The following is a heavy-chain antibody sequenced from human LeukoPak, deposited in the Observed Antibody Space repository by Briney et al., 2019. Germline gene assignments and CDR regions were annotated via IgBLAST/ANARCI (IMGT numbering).Heavy chain of an antibody. CDR3: ARGWFGELLHHRVDY. J-gene: IGHJ4*02. CDR1: GYTFTSYG. D-gene: IGHD3-10*01. CDR2: ISAYNGNT. Sequence: ASVKVSCKASGYTFTSYGISWVRQAPGQGLEWMGWISAYNGNTNYAQKLQGRVTMTTDTSTSTAYMELRSLRSDDTAVYYCARGWFGELLHHRVDYWGQGTLVTVSS. V-gene: IGHV1-18*01.